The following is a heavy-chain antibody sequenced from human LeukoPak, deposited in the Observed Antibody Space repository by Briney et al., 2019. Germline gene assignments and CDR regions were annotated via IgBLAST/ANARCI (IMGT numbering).Heavy chain of an antibody. D-gene: IGHD1-1*01. Sequence: PSETLSLTCTVSGGSISSYYWSWIRQPAGKGLEWIGRIYTSGSTNYNPSLKSRVTISVDTSKNQFSLKLSSVTAADTAVYYCAGSTTGAVWGAFDIWGQGTMVTVSS. CDR3: AGSTTGAVWGAFDI. V-gene: IGHV4-4*07. CDR2: IYTSGST. J-gene: IGHJ3*02. CDR1: GGSISSYY.